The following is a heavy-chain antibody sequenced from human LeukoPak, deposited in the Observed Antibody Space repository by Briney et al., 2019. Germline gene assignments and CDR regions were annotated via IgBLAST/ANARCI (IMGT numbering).Heavy chain of an antibody. D-gene: IGHD3-3*01. V-gene: IGHV4-39*07. J-gene: IGHJ4*02. CDR1: GVSISTRSYY. CDR3: ARSYDFWSGYPSPGY. CDR2: MYYGGST. Sequence: PSETLSLTCSVSGVSISTRSYYWVWIRQPPGKGLEWIGSMYYGGSTYYNPSLKSRVTISVDTSKNQFSLKLSSVTAADTAVYYCARSYDFWSGYPSPGYWGQGTLVTVSS.